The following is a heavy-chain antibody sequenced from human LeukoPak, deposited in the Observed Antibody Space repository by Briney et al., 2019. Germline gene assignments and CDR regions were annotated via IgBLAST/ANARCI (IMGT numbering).Heavy chain of an antibody. CDR1: GYTFTSYG. CDR2: ISAYNGNT. Sequence: PQASVKVSCEASGYTFTSYGISWVRQAPGQGLEWMGWISAYNGNTNYAQKLQGRVTMTTDTSTSTAYMELRSLRSEDTAVYYCARDLGIAVAGTLGYWGQGTLVTVSS. V-gene: IGHV1-18*01. CDR3: ARDLGIAVAGTLGY. J-gene: IGHJ4*02. D-gene: IGHD6-19*01.